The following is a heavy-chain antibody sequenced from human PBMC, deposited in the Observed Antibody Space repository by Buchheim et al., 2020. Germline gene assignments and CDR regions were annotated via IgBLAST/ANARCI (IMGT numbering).Heavy chain of an antibody. V-gene: IGHV4-4*02. Sequence: QVQLQESGPGLVKPSGTLSLTCAVSGGSISSSNWWCLVRQPPGKGLELIGEIYHSGSTNYHPSFKSRVTISVDKSTNQFSLKLSSVTAADTAVYYCARNRLTEYYYDSSGYYGLDYWGQGTL. CDR1: GGSISSSNW. J-gene: IGHJ4*02. D-gene: IGHD3-22*01. CDR2: IYHSGST. CDR3: ARNRLTEYYYDSSGYYGLDY.